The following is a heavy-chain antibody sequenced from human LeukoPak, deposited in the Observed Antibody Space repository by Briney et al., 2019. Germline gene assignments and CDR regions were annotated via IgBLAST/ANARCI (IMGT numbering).Heavy chain of an antibody. Sequence: GGSLRLSCAASGFTFSSYGMHWVRQAPGKGLEWVAVISYDGSNKYYADSVKGRFTISRDNSKNTLYLQMNSLRAEDTAVYYCAKDRYKFLEWLPDPYYYYYGMDVWGQGTTVTVSS. CDR1: GFTFSSYG. V-gene: IGHV3-30*18. J-gene: IGHJ6*02. CDR3: AKDRYKFLEWLPDPYYYYYGMDV. CDR2: ISYDGSNK. D-gene: IGHD3-3*01.